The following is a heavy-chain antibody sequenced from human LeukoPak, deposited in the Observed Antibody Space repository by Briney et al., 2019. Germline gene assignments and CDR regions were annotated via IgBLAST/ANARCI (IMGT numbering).Heavy chain of an antibody. D-gene: IGHD1-26*01. V-gene: IGHV4-38-2*01. Sequence: SETQSLTCAVSGYSISSGYYWGWIRQPPGKGLEWIGSIYHSGSTYYNPSLKSRVTISVDTSKNQFSLKLSSVTAADTAVYYCARAERYSGSYYRDFDYWGQGTLVTVSS. CDR1: GYSISSGYY. CDR3: ARAERYSGSYYRDFDY. CDR2: IYHSGST. J-gene: IGHJ4*02.